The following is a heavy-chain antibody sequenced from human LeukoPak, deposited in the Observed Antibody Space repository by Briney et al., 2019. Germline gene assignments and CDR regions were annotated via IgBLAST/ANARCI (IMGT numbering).Heavy chain of an antibody. CDR3: ARDSRNYYDSSGYYYETRSAFDI. Sequence: GGSLRLSCAASGFTFSSYATSWVRQAPGKGLERVSVIYSGGSTYYADSVKGRFTISRDNSKNTLYLQMNSLRAEDTAVYYCARDSRNYYDSSGYYYETRSAFDIWGQGTMVTVSS. J-gene: IGHJ3*02. CDR1: GFTFSSYA. V-gene: IGHV3-53*01. CDR2: IYSGGST. D-gene: IGHD3-22*01.